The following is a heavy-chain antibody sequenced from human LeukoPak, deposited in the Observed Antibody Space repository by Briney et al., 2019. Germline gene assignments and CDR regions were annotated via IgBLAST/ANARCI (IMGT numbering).Heavy chain of an antibody. Sequence: SETLSLTCTVSGGSISSSSYYWGWIRQPPGKGLEWIGSIYYSGSTYYNPSLKSRVTISVDTSKNQFSLKLSSVTAADTAVYYCARNRARFGELSWVVYWGQGTLVTVSS. J-gene: IGHJ4*02. CDR1: GGSISSSSYY. CDR3: ARNRARFGELSWVVY. D-gene: IGHD3-10*01. V-gene: IGHV4-39*01. CDR2: IYYSGST.